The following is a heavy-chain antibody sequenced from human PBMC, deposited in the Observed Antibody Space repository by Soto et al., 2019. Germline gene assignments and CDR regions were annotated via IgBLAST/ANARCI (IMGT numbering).Heavy chain of an antibody. CDR1: GFTFSSHA. Sequence: QVQLVESGGGVVQPGRSLRLSCAVSGFTFSSHAMHWVRQAPGKGLEWVTLISSDGSNKYYADSVKGRFTTSRYNSKNTMYLQMNGLRVEDTAVYYCARDDEGGSDCDLGYWGQGALVTVSS. J-gene: IGHJ4*02. V-gene: IGHV3-30-3*01. D-gene: IGHD1-26*01. CDR2: ISSDGSNK. CDR3: ARDDEGGSDCDLGY.